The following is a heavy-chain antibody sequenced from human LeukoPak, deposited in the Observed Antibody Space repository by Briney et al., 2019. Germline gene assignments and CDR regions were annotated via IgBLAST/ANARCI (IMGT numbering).Heavy chain of an antibody. CDR3: ARDPPYSGHYFDY. Sequence: GGSLRLSCAASRFTFSSYEMNWVRQAPGKGLEWVSYISSSATTIFYADSVKGRFTISRDNAKNSLYLQMNSLGAEDTALYYCARDPPYSGHYFDYWGQGTLVTVAS. V-gene: IGHV3-48*03. J-gene: IGHJ4*02. D-gene: IGHD1-26*01. CDR1: RFTFSSYE. CDR2: ISSSATTI.